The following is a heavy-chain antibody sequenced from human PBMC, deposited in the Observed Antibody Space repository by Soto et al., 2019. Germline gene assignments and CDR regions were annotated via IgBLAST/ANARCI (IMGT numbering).Heavy chain of an antibody. Sequence: QVQLVQSGAEVKKPGSSVKVSCKASEGTFSSYTISWVRQAPGQGLEWMGRIIPILGIANSAQKFQGRVTITADKPTSTAYRELSRLRSEDTAVYYCESGLMEPYDRSGYCFDYWGQGTLVTVSS. V-gene: IGHV1-69*02. CDR3: ESGLMEPYDRSGYCFDY. CDR2: IIPILGIA. D-gene: IGHD3-22*01. CDR1: EGTFSSYT. J-gene: IGHJ4*02.